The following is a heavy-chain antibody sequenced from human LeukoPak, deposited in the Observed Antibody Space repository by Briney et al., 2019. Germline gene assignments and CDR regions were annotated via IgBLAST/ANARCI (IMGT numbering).Heavy chain of an antibody. J-gene: IGHJ5*02. CDR2: INPNSGGT. Sequence: ASVKVSCKASGYTFTGYYMYWVRQAPGQGLEWMGWINPNSGGTNYAQKFQGRVTMTRATSISTAYMELSRLRSDDTAVYYCARGGGMITVTKSWFDPWGQGTLVTVSS. V-gene: IGHV1-2*02. D-gene: IGHD4-17*01. CDR3: ARGGGMITVTKSWFDP. CDR1: GYTFTGYY.